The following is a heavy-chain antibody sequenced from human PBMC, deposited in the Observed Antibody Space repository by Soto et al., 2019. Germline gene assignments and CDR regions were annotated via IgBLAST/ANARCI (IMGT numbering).Heavy chain of an antibody. CDR2: INQDGTEK. J-gene: IGHJ5*02. CDR1: GLTFSIYW. CDR3: ARVLSSGWYSHWFDP. D-gene: IGHD6-19*01. Sequence: GGSLRLSCAASGLTFSIYWMSWVRQAPGKGLEWVANINQDGTEKNYVDSVKGRFTISRDNAKNSLYLQMKSLRAEDTAVYYCARVLSSGWYSHWFDPWGQGTLVTVS. V-gene: IGHV3-7*02.